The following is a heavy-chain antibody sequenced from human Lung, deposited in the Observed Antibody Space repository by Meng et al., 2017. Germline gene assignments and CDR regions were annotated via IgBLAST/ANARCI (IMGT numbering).Heavy chain of an antibody. J-gene: IGHJ4*02. CDR1: DYTFTGYG. D-gene: IGHD3-10*01. CDR3: ARGTPGRSYSDY. CDR2: LGAHDGDT. Sequence: QVQPVQSGPEVKKPGASAKVSCKASDYTFTGYGVSWVRQAPGQGLEWMAGLGAHDGDTSHAPKFQGRVTVSADRPTATAYMELRSLRSDDTAVYYCARGTPGRSYSDYWGQGTLVTVSS. V-gene: IGHV1-18*01.